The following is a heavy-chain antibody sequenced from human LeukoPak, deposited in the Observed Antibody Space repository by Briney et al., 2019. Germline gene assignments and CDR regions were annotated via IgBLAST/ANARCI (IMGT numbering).Heavy chain of an antibody. CDR2: MNPNSGNT. CDR3: ARDQKAAGIWDWFDP. Sequence: ASVKVSCKASGYTFTSYDINWVRQATGQGLEWMGWMNPNSGNTGYAQKFQGRVTMTRNTSISTAYMELSSLRSEDTAVYYCARDQKAAGIWDWFDPWGQGTLVTVSS. V-gene: IGHV1-8*01. CDR1: GYTFTSYD. D-gene: IGHD6-13*01. J-gene: IGHJ5*02.